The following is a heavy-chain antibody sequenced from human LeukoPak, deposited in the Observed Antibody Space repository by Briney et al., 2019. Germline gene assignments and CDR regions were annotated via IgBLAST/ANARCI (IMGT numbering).Heavy chain of an antibody. CDR3: AKDAPTAEMATTPEGYYYYGMDV. V-gene: IGHV3-23*01. CDR2: ISGSGGST. D-gene: IGHD5-24*01. CDR1: GFTFSSYA. J-gene: IGHJ6*02. Sequence: GGSLRLSCAASGFTFSSYAMSWVRQAPGKGLEWVSAISGSGGSTYYADSVKGRFTISRDNSKNTLYLQMNSLRAEDTAVYYCAKDAPTAEMATTPEGYYYYGMDVWGQGALVTVSS.